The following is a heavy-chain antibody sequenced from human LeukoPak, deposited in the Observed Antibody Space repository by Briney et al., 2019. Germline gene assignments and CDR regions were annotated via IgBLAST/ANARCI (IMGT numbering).Heavy chain of an antibody. CDR1: RGSISTYY. D-gene: IGHD2-15*01. CDR2: VYYSGIA. V-gene: IGHV4-30-4*08. J-gene: IGHJ4*02. Sequence: SETLSLTCTVSRGSISTYYWSWIRQPPGKGLEWIGYVYYSGIAYYNPSLKSRVTMSVDTSNNQFSLRLSSVTAADTAVYYCARAACGGGTCYSFDYWGQGTLVTVSS. CDR3: ARAACGGGTCYSFDY.